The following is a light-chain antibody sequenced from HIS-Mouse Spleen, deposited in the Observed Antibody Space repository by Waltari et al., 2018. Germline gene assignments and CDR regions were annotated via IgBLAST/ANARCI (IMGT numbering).Light chain of an antibody. J-gene: IGLJ1*01. Sequence: QSALTQPASVSGSPGQSLTISCTGTSSDVGGYNYVSWYQQHPGKAPKLMIYEVSNRPSGVSNRFSGSKSGNTASLTISGLQAEDEADYYCSSYTSSSTFFGTGTKVTVL. CDR3: SSYTSSSTF. CDR1: SSDVGGYNY. V-gene: IGLV2-14*01. CDR2: EVS.